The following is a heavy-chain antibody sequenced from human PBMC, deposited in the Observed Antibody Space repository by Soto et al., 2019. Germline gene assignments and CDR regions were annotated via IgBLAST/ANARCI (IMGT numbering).Heavy chain of an antibody. CDR2: IYYSGST. CDR1: GGSISSGGYY. Sequence: LSLTCTVSGGSISSGGYYWSWIRQHPGKGLEWIGYIYYSGSTYYNPSLKSRVTISVDTSKNQFSLKLSSVTAADTAVSYCATAPLKRAGCFDPWGQGTLVTVSS. J-gene: IGHJ5*02. CDR3: ATAPLKRAGCFDP. V-gene: IGHV4-31*03. D-gene: IGHD6-13*01.